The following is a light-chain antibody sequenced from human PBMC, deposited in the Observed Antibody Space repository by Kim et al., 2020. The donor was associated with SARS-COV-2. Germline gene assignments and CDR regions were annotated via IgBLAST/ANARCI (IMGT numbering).Light chain of an antibody. CDR2: DVT. Sequence: QSVLTQPASVSGSPGQSITISCTGTSSDVGGYNYVSWYQQHPGKAPKLMIYDVTERPSGVSNRFSGSKSGNTASLTISGLQAEDEADYYCNSYTSSSILYVFGTGTKVTVL. J-gene: IGLJ1*01. V-gene: IGLV2-14*03. CDR3: NSYTSSSILYV. CDR1: SSDVGGYNY.